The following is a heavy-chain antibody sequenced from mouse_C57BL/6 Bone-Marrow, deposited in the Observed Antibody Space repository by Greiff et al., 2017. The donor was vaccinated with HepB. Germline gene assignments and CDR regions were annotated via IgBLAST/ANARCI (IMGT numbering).Heavy chain of an antibody. CDR2: ISYDGSN. D-gene: IGHD1-1*01. Sequence: EVQLVESGPGLVKPSQSLSLTCSVTGYSITSGYYWNWIRQFPGNKLEWMGYISYDGSNNYNPSLKNRISITRDTSKNQFFLKLNSVTTEDTATYYCAREGITTVVGYYFDYWGQGTTLTVSS. V-gene: IGHV3-6*01. J-gene: IGHJ2*01. CDR1: GYSITSGYY. CDR3: AREGITTVVGYYFDY.